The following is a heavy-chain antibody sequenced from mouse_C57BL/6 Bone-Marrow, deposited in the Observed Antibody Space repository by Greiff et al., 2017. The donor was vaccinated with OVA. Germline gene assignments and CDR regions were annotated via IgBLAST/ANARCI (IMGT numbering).Heavy chain of an antibody. V-gene: IGHV1-4*01. CDR2: INPSSGYT. D-gene: IGHD4-1*01. CDR1: GYTFTSYT. Sequence: LVESGAELARPGASVKMSCKASGYTFTSYTMHWVKQRPGQGLEWIGYINPSSGYTKYNQKFKDKATLTADKSSSTAYMQLSSLTSEDSAVYYCARTGANWDYFDDWGQGTTLTVSS. CDR3: ARTGANWDYFDD. J-gene: IGHJ2*01.